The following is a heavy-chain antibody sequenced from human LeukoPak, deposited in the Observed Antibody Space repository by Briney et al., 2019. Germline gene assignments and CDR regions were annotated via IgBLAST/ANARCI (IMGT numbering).Heavy chain of an antibody. CDR2: ISGSGGST. J-gene: IGHJ4*02. V-gene: IGHV3-23*01. CDR3: ATGSGITMVRGVIPRY. Sequence: GGSLRLSCAASGFTFSSYGMSWVRQAPGKGLEWVSAISGSGGSTYYADSVKGRFTISRDNSKNTLYLQMNSLRVEDTAMYYCATGSGITMVRGVIPRYWGQGTLVTVSS. D-gene: IGHD3-10*01. CDR1: GFTFSSYG.